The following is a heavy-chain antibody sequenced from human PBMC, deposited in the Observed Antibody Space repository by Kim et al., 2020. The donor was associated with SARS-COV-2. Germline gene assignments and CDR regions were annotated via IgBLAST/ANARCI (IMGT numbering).Heavy chain of an antibody. D-gene: IGHD2-2*01. CDR3: ATAAAVVVPAAMRERDYYYYYGMDV. V-gene: IGHV1-24*01. CDR2: FDPEDGET. CDR1: RYTLTELS. Sequence: ASVKVSCKVSRYTLTELSMHWVRQAPGKGLEWMGGFDPEDGETIYAQKFQGRVTMTEDTSTDTAYMELSSLRSEDTAVYYCATAAAVVVPAAMRERDYYYYYGMDVWGQGTTVTVSS. J-gene: IGHJ6*02.